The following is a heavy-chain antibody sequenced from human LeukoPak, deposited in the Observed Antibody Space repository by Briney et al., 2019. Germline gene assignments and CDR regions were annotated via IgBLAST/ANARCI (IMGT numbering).Heavy chain of an antibody. V-gene: IGHV1-24*01. CDR2: FDPEDGET. CDR1: GYTLTELS. J-gene: IGHJ4*02. Sequence: GASVKVSCKVSGYTLTELSMHWVRQAPGKGLEWMGGFDPEDGETIYAQKFQGGVTMTEDTSTDTAYMELSSLRSEDTAVYYCATDTKIAVAGVFFIYWGQGTLVTVSS. CDR3: ATDTKIAVAGVFFIY. D-gene: IGHD3-22*01.